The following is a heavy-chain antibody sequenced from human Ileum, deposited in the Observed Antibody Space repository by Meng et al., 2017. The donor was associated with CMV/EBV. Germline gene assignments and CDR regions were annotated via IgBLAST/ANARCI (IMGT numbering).Heavy chain of an antibody. V-gene: IGHV4-39*07. Sequence: QLHLKGSGPGLVKPSETLSLTCTVSGDSISSGDYFWGWIRQPPKGLEWVASITYSGTTYYNPSLKSRVTMSVDTSKNQFSLKLNSVTAADTAVYYCVRASITMIDYWGQGTLVTVSS. CDR3: VRASITMIDY. J-gene: IGHJ4*02. CDR1: GDSISSGDYF. D-gene: IGHD3-22*01. CDR2: ITYSGTT.